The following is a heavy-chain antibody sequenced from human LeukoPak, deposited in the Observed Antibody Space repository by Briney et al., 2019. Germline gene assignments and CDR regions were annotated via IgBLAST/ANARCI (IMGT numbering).Heavy chain of an antibody. CDR2: IYYTGST. J-gene: IGHJ3*02. Sequence: SETLSLTCTVSGGSINSYYGSWIRQSPGKGLEWIGSIYYTGSTIYNPSLQSRVTISLDMSKSQFSLSLSSVTAADTAVYYCARVLDYYDSSGYYPNPGAFDIWGQGIMVTVSS. CDR3: ARVLDYYDSSGYYPNPGAFDI. V-gene: IGHV4-59*01. D-gene: IGHD3-22*01. CDR1: GGSINSYY.